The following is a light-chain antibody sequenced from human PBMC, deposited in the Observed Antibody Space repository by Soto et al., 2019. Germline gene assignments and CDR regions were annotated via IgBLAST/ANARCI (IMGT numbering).Light chain of an antibody. CDR3: QQYNNWPRT. J-gene: IGKJ1*01. V-gene: IGKV3D-15*01. CDR2: ATS. Sequence: EIVLTQSPGTLSLSPGQRATLSCRASQSISSNFLAWYQQKPGQAPRLLIYATSSRATGIPARFSGSGSGTEFTLTISSLQSEDFAVYYCQQYNNWPRTFGQGTKVDIK. CDR1: QSISSN.